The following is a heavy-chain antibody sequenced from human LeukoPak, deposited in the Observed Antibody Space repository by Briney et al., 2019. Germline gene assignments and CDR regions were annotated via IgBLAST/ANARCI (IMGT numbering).Heavy chain of an antibody. J-gene: IGHJ1*01. CDR1: GYTFTSYA. Sequence: ASVKVSCKASGYTFTSYAMHWVRQAPGRRLEWMGWINAGNGNTKYSQKFQGRVTITRDTSASTAYMELSSLRSEDTAVYYCARDMDDYNAFPRLFQPWGQGTLVTVSS. CDR3: ARDMDDYNAFPRLFQP. V-gene: IGHV1-3*01. CDR2: INAGNGNT. D-gene: IGHD5-24*01.